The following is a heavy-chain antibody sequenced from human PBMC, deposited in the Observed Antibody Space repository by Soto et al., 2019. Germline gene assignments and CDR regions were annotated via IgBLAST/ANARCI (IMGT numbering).Heavy chain of an antibody. Sequence: ASVKVSCKASGGTFSSYAISWVRQAPGQGLEWMGGIIPIFGTANYAQKFQGRVTITADESTSTAYMELSSLRSEDTAVYYCASPLGDPLLGSFDPWGQGTLVTVSS. CDR3: ASPLGDPLLGSFDP. V-gene: IGHV1-69*13. CDR1: GGTFSSYA. J-gene: IGHJ5*02. D-gene: IGHD2-15*01. CDR2: IIPIFGTA.